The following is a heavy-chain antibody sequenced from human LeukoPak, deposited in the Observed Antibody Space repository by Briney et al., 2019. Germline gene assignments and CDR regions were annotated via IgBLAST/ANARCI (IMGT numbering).Heavy chain of an antibody. V-gene: IGHV4-34*01. J-gene: IGHJ6*03. Sequence: SETLSLTCAVYGGSFSGYYWSWIRQPPGKGLEWIGEINHSGSTNYNPSLKSRVTISVDTSKNQFSLKLSSVTAADTAVYYCARGTYYYDSSGQYEYYYYYMDVWGKGTTVTISS. CDR2: INHSGST. D-gene: IGHD3-22*01. CDR1: GGSFSGYY. CDR3: ARGTYYYDSSGQYEYYYYYMDV.